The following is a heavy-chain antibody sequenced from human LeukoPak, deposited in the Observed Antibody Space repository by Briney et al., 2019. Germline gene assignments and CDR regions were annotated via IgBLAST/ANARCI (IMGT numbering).Heavy chain of an antibody. CDR1: GFTFSSYS. J-gene: IGHJ4*02. D-gene: IGHD3-10*01. CDR3: ARDRLLWFGELLENDY. Sequence: PGGSLRLSCAASGFTFSSYSMNWVRQAPGKGLEWVSSISSSSSYIHYADSVKGRFTISRDNAKNSLYLQMNSLRAEDTAVYYCARDRLLWFGELLENDYWGQGTLVTVSS. V-gene: IGHV3-21*01. CDR2: ISSSSSYI.